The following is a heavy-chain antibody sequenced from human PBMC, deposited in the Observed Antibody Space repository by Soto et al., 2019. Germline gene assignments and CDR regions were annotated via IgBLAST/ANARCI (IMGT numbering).Heavy chain of an antibody. Sequence: GGSLRLSCAASGFTFSSYWMHWVRQAPGKGLVWVSRINNDGSSTTYADSVKGRFTISRDNAKNTLYLQMNSLRAEDSAVYYCARDPKYSPHSTFSYWGQGTLVTVSS. J-gene: IGHJ4*02. CDR2: INNDGSST. CDR3: ARDPKYSPHSTFSY. CDR1: GFTFSSYW. V-gene: IGHV3-74*03. D-gene: IGHD4-4*01.